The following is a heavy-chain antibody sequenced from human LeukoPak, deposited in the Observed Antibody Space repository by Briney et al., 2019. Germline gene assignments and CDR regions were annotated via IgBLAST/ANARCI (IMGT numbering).Heavy chain of an antibody. CDR2: IYHSGST. D-gene: IGHD5-18*01. CDR3: ARVGSSYGCSGYFDY. Sequence: PSGTLSLTCDVSGGSMSSSNWWSWVRQPPGKGLEWIGEIYHSGSTNYNPSLKSRVTISVDKSKNQFSLKLSSVTAADTALYYCARVGSSYGCSGYFDYWGQGTLVTVSS. CDR1: GGSMSSSNW. J-gene: IGHJ4*02. V-gene: IGHV4-4*02.